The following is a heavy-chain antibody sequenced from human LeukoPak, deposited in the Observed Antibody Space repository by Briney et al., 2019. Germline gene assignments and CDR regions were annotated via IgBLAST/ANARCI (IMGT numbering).Heavy chain of an antibody. V-gene: IGHV3-30*02. CDR1: GFTFSSYG. Sequence: GGSVRLSCAASGFTFSSYGMHWVRQAPGKGLEWVGCIRYDGSNKYYADSVKGRFTIPRDNSKNTPYMQMNSARAEDTAECYCANRDGYCHFGGQGTLIIV. J-gene: IGHJ4*02. D-gene: IGHD5-24*01. CDR2: IRYDGSNK. CDR3: ANRDGYCHF.